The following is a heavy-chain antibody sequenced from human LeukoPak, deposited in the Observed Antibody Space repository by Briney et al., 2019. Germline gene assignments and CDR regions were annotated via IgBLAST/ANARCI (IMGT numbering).Heavy chain of an antibody. D-gene: IGHD2-15*01. CDR2: IYSGGST. CDR1: GFTVSSNY. J-gene: IGHJ4*02. CDR3: ARDGMGYCSGGSCAHFDY. Sequence: GGSLRLSCAASGFTVSSNYMSWVRQAPGKGLEWVSVIYSGGSTYYADSVKGRFTISRDNSKNALYLQMGSLRAEDTAVYYCARDGMGYCSGGSCAHFDYWGQGTLVTVSS. V-gene: IGHV3-66*01.